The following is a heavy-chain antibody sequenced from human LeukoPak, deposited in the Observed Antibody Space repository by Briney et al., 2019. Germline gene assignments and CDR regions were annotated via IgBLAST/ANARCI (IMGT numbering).Heavy chain of an antibody. J-gene: IGHJ6*03. D-gene: IGHD3-3*01. Sequence: PGGPLRLSCAASGFTFSSYGMHWVRQAPGKGLEWVAFIRYDGSNKYYADSVKGRFTISRDNSKNTLYLQMNSLRAEDTAVYYCAKGITIFGVVIRYYYYMDVWGKGTTVTVSS. CDR1: GFTFSSYG. CDR3: AKGITIFGVVIRYYYYMDV. V-gene: IGHV3-30*02. CDR2: IRYDGSNK.